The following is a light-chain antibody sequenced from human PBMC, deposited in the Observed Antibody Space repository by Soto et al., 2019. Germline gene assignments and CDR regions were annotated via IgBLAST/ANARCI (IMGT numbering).Light chain of an antibody. CDR3: QQADSFPLT. J-gene: IGKJ4*01. CDR2: AAS. V-gene: IGKV1D-12*01. Sequence: DIQMTQSPSSVSASVGDRVIITCRASQDKSSWLAWYQQKAGEAPKLLIFAASRLHSGVPSRFSGSVSGTDFTLTITNLQPEDCATYYCQQADSFPLTFGGGTKVEIK. CDR1: QDKSSW.